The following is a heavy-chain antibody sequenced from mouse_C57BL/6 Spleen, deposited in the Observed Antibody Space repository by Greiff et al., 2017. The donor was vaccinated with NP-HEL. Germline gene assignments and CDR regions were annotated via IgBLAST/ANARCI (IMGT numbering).Heavy chain of an antibody. D-gene: IGHD1-1*01. J-gene: IGHJ3*01. V-gene: IGHV1-82*01. CDR1: GYAFSSSW. Sequence: VQLQESGPELVKPGASVKISCKASGYAFSSSWMNWVKQRPGKGLEWIGRIYPGDGDTNYIGKFKGKATLTADKSSSTAYMQLSSLTSEDSAVYCCASYYGSSYGFAYWGQGTLVTVSA. CDR3: ASYYGSSYGFAY. CDR2: IYPGDGDT.